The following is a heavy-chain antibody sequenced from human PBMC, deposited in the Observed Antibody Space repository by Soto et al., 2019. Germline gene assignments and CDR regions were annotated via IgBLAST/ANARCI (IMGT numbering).Heavy chain of an antibody. Sequence: PSETLSLTCTVSGGSISSSSYYWGWIRQPPGKGLEWIGSIYYSGSTYYNPSLKSRVTISVDTSKNQFSLKLSFVTAADTAVYYCARHHLDYGDYGSDYYYYYYMDVWGKGTTVTVSS. J-gene: IGHJ6*03. D-gene: IGHD4-17*01. CDR1: GGSISSSSYY. V-gene: IGHV4-39*01. CDR3: ARHHLDYGDYGSDYYYYYYMDV. CDR2: IYYSGST.